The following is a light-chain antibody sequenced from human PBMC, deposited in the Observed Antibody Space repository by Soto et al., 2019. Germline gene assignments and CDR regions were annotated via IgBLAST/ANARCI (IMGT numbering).Light chain of an antibody. J-gene: IGKJ5*01. Sequence: DIQMTQSPSSLSASVGDRVTITCQASQDITNYLNWYQQKPGKAPRLLLYDASSLETGVPARFSGSGSGTDFTFTISSLQPEDIATYYCQQYDHLPITFGQGTRLEMK. CDR3: QQYDHLPIT. CDR2: DAS. CDR1: QDITNY. V-gene: IGKV1-33*01.